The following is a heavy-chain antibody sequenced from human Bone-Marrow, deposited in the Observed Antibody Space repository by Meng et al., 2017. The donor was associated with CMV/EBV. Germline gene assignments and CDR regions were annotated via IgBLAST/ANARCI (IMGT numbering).Heavy chain of an antibody. V-gene: IGHV3-30*04. CDR2: ISYDGRNK. D-gene: IGHD6-13*01. CDR3: AKDQYSSSYYGPQRGLNPFDI. Sequence: GESLKISCAASGFTFSSYSMHWVRQAPGKGLEWVAVISYDGRNKYYPDSVKGRFTISRDNSKNTLYLQMNSLRAEDTAVYYCAKDQYSSSYYGPQRGLNPFDIWGQGTMVTVSS. J-gene: IGHJ3*02. CDR1: GFTFSSYS.